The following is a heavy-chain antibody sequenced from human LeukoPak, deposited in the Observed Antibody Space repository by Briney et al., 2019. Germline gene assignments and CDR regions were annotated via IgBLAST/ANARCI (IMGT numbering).Heavy chain of an antibody. Sequence: GGSLRLSCAASGFTFSDYYMSWIRQAPGKGVEWVSYISSSGSTIYYADSVKGGFTISRDNAKNSLYLQMNSLRAEDTAVYYCARGGWYGDYSSEGISFDYWGQGTLVTVSS. V-gene: IGHV3-11*01. D-gene: IGHD4-17*01. J-gene: IGHJ4*02. CDR1: GFTFSDYY. CDR3: ARGGWYGDYSSEGISFDY. CDR2: ISSSGSTI.